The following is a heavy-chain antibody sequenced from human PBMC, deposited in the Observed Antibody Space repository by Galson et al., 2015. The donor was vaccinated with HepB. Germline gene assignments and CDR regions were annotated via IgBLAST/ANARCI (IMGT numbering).Heavy chain of an antibody. V-gene: IGHV3-48*01. D-gene: IGHD3-22*01. CDR2: ISSSSSTI. CDR1: GFTFSSYS. Sequence: SLRLSCAASGFTFSSYSMNWVRQAPGKGLEWVSYISSSSSTIYYADSVKGRFTISRDNAKNSLYLQMNSLRAEDTAVYYCAREHYYDSSGYYNAFDIWGQGTMVTVSP. J-gene: IGHJ3*02. CDR3: AREHYYDSSGYYNAFDI.